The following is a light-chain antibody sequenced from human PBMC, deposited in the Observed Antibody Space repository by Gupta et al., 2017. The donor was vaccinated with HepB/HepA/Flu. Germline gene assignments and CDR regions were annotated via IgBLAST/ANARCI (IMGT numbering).Light chain of an antibody. CDR1: TSDFGSGAS. Sequence: QSGLTQPRSVSGSPGQSVTISCTGTTSDFGSGASISWYSQSPGESPKRVSDAVFQRVPGIPARVSASVSTLSDSLHISGLQPEDESNDFCSYFKQNRLRLFGTGTTLTVL. J-gene: IGLJ1*01. CDR3: SYFKQNRLRL. V-gene: IGLV2-11*01. CDR2: AVF.